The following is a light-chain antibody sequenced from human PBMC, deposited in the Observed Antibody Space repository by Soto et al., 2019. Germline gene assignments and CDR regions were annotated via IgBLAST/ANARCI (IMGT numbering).Light chain of an antibody. CDR3: QKSYNNVWT. J-gene: IGKJ1*01. CDR2: AAS. V-gene: IGKV1-39*01. CDR1: QSIATF. Sequence: DIQMTQSPSSLSASAGDRVTITCRASQSIATFLNCYQQKPGKAPKILISAASRLQSGVPARFSGSGSGTDFTLTISSLQPEDFATYYCQKSYNNVWTLGQGTKVEIQ.